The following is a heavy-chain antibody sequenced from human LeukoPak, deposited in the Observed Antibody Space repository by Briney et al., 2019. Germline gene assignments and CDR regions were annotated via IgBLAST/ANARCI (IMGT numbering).Heavy chain of an antibody. D-gene: IGHD6-19*01. V-gene: IGHV3-30-3*01. J-gene: IGHJ4*02. Sequence: GGSLRLSCAASGFTFSSYAMRWVRQAPGKGLEWVAVISYDGSNKYYADSVKGRFTISRDNSKNTLYLQMNSLRAEDTAVYYCASPVSTYSSGWYYFDYWGQGTLVTVSS. CDR2: ISYDGSNK. CDR1: GFTFSSYA. CDR3: ASPVSTYSSGWYYFDY.